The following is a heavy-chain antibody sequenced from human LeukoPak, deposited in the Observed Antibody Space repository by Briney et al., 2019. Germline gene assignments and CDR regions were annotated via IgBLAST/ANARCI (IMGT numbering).Heavy chain of an antibody. Sequence: GESLKISCKGSGYSFTSYWIGWVRQMPGKDLEWMGIIYPGDSDTRYGPSFQGQVTISADKSISTAYLQWSSLKASDTAMYYCARHPRDSSGYYFPTYVFDIWGQGTMVTVSS. CDR2: IYPGDSDT. V-gene: IGHV5-51*01. D-gene: IGHD3-22*01. J-gene: IGHJ3*02. CDR3: ARHPRDSSGYYFPTYVFDI. CDR1: GYSFTSYW.